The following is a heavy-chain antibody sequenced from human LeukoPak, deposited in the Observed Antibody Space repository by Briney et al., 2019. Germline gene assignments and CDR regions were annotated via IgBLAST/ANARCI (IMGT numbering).Heavy chain of an antibody. J-gene: IGHJ4*02. V-gene: IGHV3-30-3*01. Sequence: GGSLRLSCAASGFTFSSYAMHWVRQAPGKGLEWVAVISYDGSNKYYADSVKGRFTISRDNSKNTQYLQMNSLRAEDTAVYYCARDARGIVVVPAALLFDYWGQGTLVTVSS. CDR2: ISYDGSNK. CDR3: ARDARGIVVVPAALLFDY. D-gene: IGHD2-2*01. CDR1: GFTFSSYA.